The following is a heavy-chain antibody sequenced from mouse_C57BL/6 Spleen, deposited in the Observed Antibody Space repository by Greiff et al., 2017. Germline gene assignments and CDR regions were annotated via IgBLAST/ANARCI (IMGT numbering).Heavy chain of an antibody. CDR3: AIFDGYYAWFAY. CDR2: IHPSDSDT. Sequence: QVQLQQPGAELVKPGASVQVSCKASGYTFTSYWMHWVKQRPGQGLEWIGRIHPSDSDTNSNQKFKGKDTLTVYKSSSTAYMQLSSLTSEDSAVYYCAIFDGYYAWFAYWGQGTLVTVSA. J-gene: IGHJ3*01. CDR1: GYTFTSYW. V-gene: IGHV1-74*01. D-gene: IGHD2-3*01.